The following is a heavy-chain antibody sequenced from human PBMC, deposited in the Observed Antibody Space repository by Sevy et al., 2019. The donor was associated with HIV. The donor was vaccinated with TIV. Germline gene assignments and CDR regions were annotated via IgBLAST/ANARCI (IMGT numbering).Heavy chain of an antibody. Sequence: ASVKVSCKASGGTFSSYAISWVRQAPGQGLEWMGGIIPIFDTANYAQRFQGRVTITADESTSTAYMELSSLRSEDTAVYYCARRAANSSSWNALDYWGQGTLVTVSS. CDR1: GGTFSSYA. CDR3: ARRAANSSSWNALDY. J-gene: IGHJ4*02. V-gene: IGHV1-69*13. CDR2: IIPIFDTA. D-gene: IGHD6-13*01.